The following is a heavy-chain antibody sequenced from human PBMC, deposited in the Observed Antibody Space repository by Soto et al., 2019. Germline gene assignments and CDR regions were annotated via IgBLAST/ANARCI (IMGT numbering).Heavy chain of an antibody. J-gene: IGHJ4*02. CDR2: IRNSGDST. D-gene: IGHD6-19*01. CDR1: GFTFHSYA. Sequence: GGSLRLSCVASGFTFHSYAMIWVRQAPGKGLEWVSGIRNSGDSTSYGDSVKGRFTISRDNSKNMLYLQMNSLRAEDTATYYCATYIAVAINYWGQGAQVTVPQ. CDR3: ATYIAVAINY. V-gene: IGHV3-23*01.